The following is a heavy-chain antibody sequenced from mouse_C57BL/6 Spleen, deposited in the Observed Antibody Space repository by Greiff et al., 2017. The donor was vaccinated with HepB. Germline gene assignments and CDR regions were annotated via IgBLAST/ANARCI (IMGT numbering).Heavy chain of an antibody. V-gene: IGHV1-19*01. D-gene: IGHD1-1*01. J-gene: IGHJ4*01. CDR3: ARGPLITTVVDYYAMDY. CDR1: GYTFTDYY. Sequence: EVQLQQSGPVLVKPGASVKMSCKASGYTFTDYYMNWVKQSHGKSLEWIGVINPYNGGTSYNQKFKGKATLTVDKSSSTAYMELNSLTSEDSAVYYCARGPLITTVVDYYAMDYWGQGTSVTVSS. CDR2: INPYNGGT.